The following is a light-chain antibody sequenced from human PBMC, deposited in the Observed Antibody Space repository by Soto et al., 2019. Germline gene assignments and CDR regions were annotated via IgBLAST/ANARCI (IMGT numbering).Light chain of an antibody. CDR2: GAS. V-gene: IGKV3-20*01. J-gene: IGKJ4*01. Sequence: EIVLTQSPGTLSLSPGERATLSCRASQSVSNSYLAWYQQKPGQAPRLLIHGASSRATGIPDRFSGSRSGTAFPLTISGLELEDFAVYYCPQYGSSPPTFGGGTKVAIK. CDR1: QSVSNSY. CDR3: PQYGSSPPT.